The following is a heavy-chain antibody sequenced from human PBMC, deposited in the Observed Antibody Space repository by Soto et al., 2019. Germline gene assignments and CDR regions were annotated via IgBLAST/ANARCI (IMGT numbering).Heavy chain of an antibody. CDR1: GFSFSSYS. J-gene: IGHJ3*02. V-gene: IGHV3-30*09. CDR3: ARGGRGLRGAFDI. D-gene: IGHD2-15*01. CDR2: ISYNGLSQ. Sequence: QGHRMESGGGVVQPGTSLRLSCAASGFSFSSYSLHWVRQAPGKGLEWVAGISYNGLSQFYEDSVRGRLAISRDNAKNTLYLQMNRLRDEDTAVYFCARGGRGLRGAFDIWGQGTRVTVSS.